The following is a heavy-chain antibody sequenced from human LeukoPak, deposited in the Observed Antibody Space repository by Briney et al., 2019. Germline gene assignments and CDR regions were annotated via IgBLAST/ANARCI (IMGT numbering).Heavy chain of an antibody. CDR2: INPNTAGT. J-gene: IGHJ3*01. CDR3: ARALYYDSSGFYTDAFDV. Sequence: ASVKVSCKASGYTFIGYYMHWVRQAPGQGLEWMGWINPNTAGTKYAEKFQGRVTMTRDTSISTAYMGLSSLTSDDTAVHYCARALYYDSSGFYTDAFDVWGQGTMVIVSS. D-gene: IGHD3-22*01. V-gene: IGHV1-2*02. CDR1: GYTFIGYY.